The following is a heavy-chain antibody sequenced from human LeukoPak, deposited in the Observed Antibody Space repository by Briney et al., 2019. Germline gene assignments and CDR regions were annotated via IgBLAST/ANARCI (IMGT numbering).Heavy chain of an antibody. J-gene: IGHJ6*02. CDR2: IKQDGSEK. D-gene: IGHD4-17*01. V-gene: IGHV3-7*01. CDR1: GFTFSSYW. Sequence: GGSLRLSCAASGFTFSSYWMSWVRQAPGKGLEWVANIKQDGSEKYYVDSVKGRFTISRDNAKNSLYLQMNSLRAEDTAVYYCARGLWGSRLRIRGSGMDVWGQGTTVTVSS. CDR3: ARGLWGSRLRIRGSGMDV.